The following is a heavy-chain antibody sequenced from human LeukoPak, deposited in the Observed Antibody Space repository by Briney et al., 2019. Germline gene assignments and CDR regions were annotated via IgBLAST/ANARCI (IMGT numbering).Heavy chain of an antibody. D-gene: IGHD3-22*01. J-gene: IGHJ4*02. CDR3: ARAKRDVFYDSSGYRYYFDY. Sequence: GPSVKVSCKASGGTFSSYAISWVRQAPGQGLEWMGGIIPIFGTANYAQKLQGRVTITADKSTSTAYMELSSLRSEDTAVYYCARAKRDVFYDSSGYRYYFDYWGQGTLVTVSS. V-gene: IGHV1-69*06. CDR1: GGTFSSYA. CDR2: IIPIFGTA.